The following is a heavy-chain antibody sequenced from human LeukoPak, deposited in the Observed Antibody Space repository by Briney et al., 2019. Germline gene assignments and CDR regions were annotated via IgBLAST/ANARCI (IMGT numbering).Heavy chain of an antibody. CDR1: GGSISSGGYY. V-gene: IGHV4-31*03. Sequence: SETLSLTCTVPGGSISSGGYYWSWIRQHPGKGLEWIGYIYYSGSTYYNPSLKSRVTISVDTSKNQFSLKLSSVTAADTAVYYCARTKYYYYYMDVWGKGTTVTVSS. CDR2: IYYSGST. CDR3: ARTKYYYYYMDV. J-gene: IGHJ6*03.